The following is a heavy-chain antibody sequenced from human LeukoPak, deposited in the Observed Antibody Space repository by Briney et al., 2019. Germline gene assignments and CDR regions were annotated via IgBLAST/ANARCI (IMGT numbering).Heavy chain of an antibody. CDR1: GFTSSNYG. V-gene: IGHV3-30*03. CDR3: AGDYDILTGYYSRLVGGPEKDY. CDR2: ISYDSEGD. J-gene: IGHJ4*02. Sequence: GGSLRLSCVTSGFTSSNYGMHWVRQLPGKGLEWVAVISYDSEGDYHVDSVKGRFTISRDNSKNTLYLQMNSLRAEDTAVYYCAGDYDILTGYYSRLVGGPEKDYWGQGTLVTVSS. D-gene: IGHD3-9*01.